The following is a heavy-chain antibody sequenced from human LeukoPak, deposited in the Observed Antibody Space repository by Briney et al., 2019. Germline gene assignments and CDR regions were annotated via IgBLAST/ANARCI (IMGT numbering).Heavy chain of an antibody. Sequence: PSETLSLTCTVSGGSISSGGYYWSWIRQHPGKGLEWIGYIYYSGSTYYNPSLKSRVTISVDTSKNQFSLKLSSVTAADTAVYYCARRGYYDYYMDVWGKGTTVTVSS. CDR3: ARRGYYDYYMDV. CDR1: GGSISSGGYY. CDR2: IYYSGST. D-gene: IGHD2-15*01. J-gene: IGHJ6*03. V-gene: IGHV4-31*03.